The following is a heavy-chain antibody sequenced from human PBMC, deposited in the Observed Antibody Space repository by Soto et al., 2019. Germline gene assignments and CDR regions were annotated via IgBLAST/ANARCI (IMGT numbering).Heavy chain of an antibody. CDR1: GFTFSSYA. CDR3: AKGVSQYTPLALFDY. V-gene: IGHV3-23*01. CDR2: ISGSDGRT. D-gene: IGHD5-18*01. J-gene: IGHJ4*02. Sequence: SGGSLRLSCAASGFTFSSYAMSWVRQAPGKGLEWVSTISGSDGRTYSTDSVKGRFTISRDNSRNTAYLQMNSLGVEDTAVYYCAKGVSQYTPLALFDYWGRGTLVTVSS.